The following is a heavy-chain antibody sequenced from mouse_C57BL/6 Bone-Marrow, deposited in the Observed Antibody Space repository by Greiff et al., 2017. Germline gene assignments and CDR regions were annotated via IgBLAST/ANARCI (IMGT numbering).Heavy chain of an antibody. CDR3: ARHFYYYGSSYYAMDY. D-gene: IGHD1-1*01. V-gene: IGHV5-6*01. CDR1: GFTFSSYG. Sequence: EVKVVESGGDLVKPGGSLKLSCAASGFTFSSYGMSWVRQTPDKRLEWVATISSGGSYTYYPDSVKGRFTISRDNAKNTLYLQMSSLKSEDTAMYYCARHFYYYGSSYYAMDYWGQGTSVTVSS. CDR2: ISSGGSYT. J-gene: IGHJ4*01.